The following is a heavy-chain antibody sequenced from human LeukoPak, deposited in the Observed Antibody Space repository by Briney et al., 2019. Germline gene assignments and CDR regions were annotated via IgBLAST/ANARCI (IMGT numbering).Heavy chain of an antibody. Sequence: ASVKVSCKASGGTFGSYAISWVRQAPGQGLEWMGGIIPIFGTANYAQKFQGRVTITADESTSTAYMELSSLRSEDTAVYYCARLGYCSSTSCSPEYWGQGTLVTVSS. CDR3: ARLGYCSSTSCSPEY. D-gene: IGHD2-2*01. CDR2: IIPIFGTA. J-gene: IGHJ4*02. CDR1: GGTFGSYA. V-gene: IGHV1-69*13.